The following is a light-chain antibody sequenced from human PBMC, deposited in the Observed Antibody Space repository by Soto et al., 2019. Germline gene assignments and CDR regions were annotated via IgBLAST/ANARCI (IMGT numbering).Light chain of an antibody. CDR2: DAS. CDR1: QSISSW. Sequence: DIQMTQSPSTLSASAGDRVTITCRASQSISSWLAWYQQKPGKAPTLLIYDASSLESGVSSRFSGSGSGTEFTLTISSLQPDDFATYYCQQYNSYPLTFGGGTKVEI. V-gene: IGKV1-5*01. CDR3: QQYNSYPLT. J-gene: IGKJ4*01.